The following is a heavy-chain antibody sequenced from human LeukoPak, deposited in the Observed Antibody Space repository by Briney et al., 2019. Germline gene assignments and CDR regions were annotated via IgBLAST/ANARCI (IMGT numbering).Heavy chain of an antibody. CDR3: ARGTYYDILTGYGWFDP. D-gene: IGHD3-9*01. CDR1: GGSISSYY. Sequence: PSETLSLTCTVSGGSISSYYWSWIRQPPGKGLEWIGYIYYSGSTNYNPSLKSRVTISVDTSKNQFSLKLSSVTAADTAVYYCARGTYYDILTGYGWFDPWGQGTLVTVSS. V-gene: IGHV4-59*01. CDR2: IYYSGST. J-gene: IGHJ5*02.